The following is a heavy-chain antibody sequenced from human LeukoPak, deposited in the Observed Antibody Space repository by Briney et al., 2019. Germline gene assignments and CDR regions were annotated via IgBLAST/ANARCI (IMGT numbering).Heavy chain of an antibody. CDR3: ASSSRHYYDSSGYFDY. Sequence: SETLSLTCTVSGGSISSYYWSWIRQPPGKGLEWIGYIYYSGSTNYNPSLKSQVTISVDTSKNQFSLKLSSVTAADTAVYYCASSSRHYYDSSGYFDYWGQGTLVTVSS. D-gene: IGHD3-22*01. V-gene: IGHV4-59*01. CDR1: GGSISSYY. J-gene: IGHJ4*02. CDR2: IYYSGST.